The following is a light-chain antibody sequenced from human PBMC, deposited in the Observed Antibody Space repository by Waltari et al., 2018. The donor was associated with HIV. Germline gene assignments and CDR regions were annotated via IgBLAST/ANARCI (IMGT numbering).Light chain of an antibody. CDR3: SSYTSSSTLV. J-gene: IGLJ2*01. CDR2: EVS. Sequence: QSALTQPASVSGSPGQSITISCTGTSSNVGSDDLVSWYQQHPGEAPKLIIYEVSNRPSGVSNRFSGSKSGNTASLTISGLQAEDEADYYCSSYTSSSTLVFGGGTKLTVL. CDR1: SSNVGSDDL. V-gene: IGLV2-14*02.